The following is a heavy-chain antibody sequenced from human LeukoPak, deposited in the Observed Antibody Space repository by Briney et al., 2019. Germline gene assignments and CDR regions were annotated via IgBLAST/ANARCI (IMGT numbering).Heavy chain of an antibody. V-gene: IGHV5-51*01. CDR1: GDSFTTYW. J-gene: IGHJ4*02. Sequence: GESLKISCKGSGDSFTTYWIGWVRQMPGRGLEWMGIIYPGDSDTRYSPSFQGQVTISADKSISTAYLQWSSLKASDTAMYYCARADSSSWEFDYWGQGTLVTVSS. CDR2: IYPGDSDT. CDR3: ARADSSSWEFDY. D-gene: IGHD6-13*01.